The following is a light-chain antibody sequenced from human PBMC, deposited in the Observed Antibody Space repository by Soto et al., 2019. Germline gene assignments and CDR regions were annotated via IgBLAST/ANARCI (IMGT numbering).Light chain of an antibody. CDR2: EAS. J-gene: IGKJ1*01. CDR1: QSISIN. V-gene: IGKV3-15*01. CDR3: QQYNMWPLT. Sequence: LSVSPWERATLSCGASQSISINLAWYQQKPGQAPRLLIYEASTRVIGIPARFSGSGSGTEFTLTISSLQSEDFALYYCQQYNMWPLTFGQGTKV.